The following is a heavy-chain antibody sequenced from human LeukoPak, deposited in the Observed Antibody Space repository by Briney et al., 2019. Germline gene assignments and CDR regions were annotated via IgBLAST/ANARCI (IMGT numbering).Heavy chain of an antibody. V-gene: IGHV4-34*01. CDR2: INHSGST. CDR3: ARGLAPLLLWFGEFPRAFDI. CDR1: GGSFSGYY. Sequence: SETLSLTCAVYGGSFSGYYWSWIRQPPGKGLEWIGEINHSGSTNYNPSLKSRVTISVDTSKNQFSLKLSSVTAADTAAYYCARGLAPLLLWFGEFPRAFDIWGQGTMVTVSS. J-gene: IGHJ3*02. D-gene: IGHD3-10*01.